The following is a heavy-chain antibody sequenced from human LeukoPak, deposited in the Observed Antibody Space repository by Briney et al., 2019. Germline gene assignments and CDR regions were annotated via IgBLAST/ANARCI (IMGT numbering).Heavy chain of an antibody. J-gene: IGHJ5*02. Sequence: SETLSLTCAVSGGSISSSSYYWGWIRQPPGKGLEWIGSIYYSGSTYYNPSLKSRVTISVDTSKNQFSLKLSSVTAADTAVYYCARYKQQLVLYNWFDPWGQGTLVTVSS. CDR1: GGSISSSSYY. CDR3: ARYKQQLVLYNWFDP. V-gene: IGHV4-39*01. CDR2: IYYSGST. D-gene: IGHD6-13*01.